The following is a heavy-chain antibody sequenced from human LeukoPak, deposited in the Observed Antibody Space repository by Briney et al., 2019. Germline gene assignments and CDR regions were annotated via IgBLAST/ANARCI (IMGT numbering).Heavy chain of an antibody. J-gene: IGHJ4*02. CDR1: GGSISSGGYY. Sequence: SETLSLTCTVSGGSISSGGYYWSWIRQPPGKGLEWIGYIYHSGSTYYNPSLKSRVTISVDRSKNQFSLKLSSVTAADTAVYYCARVFGGYYNYWGQGTLVTVSS. CDR3: ARVFGGYYNY. V-gene: IGHV4-30-2*01. D-gene: IGHD3-22*01. CDR2: IYHSGST.